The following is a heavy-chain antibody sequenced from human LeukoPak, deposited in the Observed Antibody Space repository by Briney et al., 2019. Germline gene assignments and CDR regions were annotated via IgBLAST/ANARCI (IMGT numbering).Heavy chain of an antibody. CDR2: IYSAGTT. V-gene: IGHV3-53*04. CDR1: GFTVTNNY. D-gene: IGHD3-22*01. J-gene: IGHJ4*02. Sequence: GGSLRLSCAASGFTVTNNYMSWVRQAPGNGLEWVSVIYSAGTTYYADSVKGRFTISRQNPENTLFLQMNSLRPEDTAVYYCARVLGYDSSGYYRGYFEYWGQGTLVTVSS. CDR3: ARVLGYDSSGYYRGYFEY.